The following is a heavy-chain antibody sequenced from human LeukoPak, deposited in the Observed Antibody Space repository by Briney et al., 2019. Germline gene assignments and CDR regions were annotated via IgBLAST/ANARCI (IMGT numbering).Heavy chain of an antibody. CDR1: GGTFSSSA. V-gene: IGHV1-69*13. D-gene: IGHD2-2*01. J-gene: IGHJ4*02. Sequence: GASVKVSCKASGGTFSSSAISWVRQATGQGLEWMGGIIPIFGTANYAQKFQGRVTITADESTSTAYMELSSLRSEDTAVYYCARDVYCSSTTCSYYFDYWGQGTLLTVSS. CDR2: IIPIFGTA. CDR3: ARDVYCSSTTCSYYFDY.